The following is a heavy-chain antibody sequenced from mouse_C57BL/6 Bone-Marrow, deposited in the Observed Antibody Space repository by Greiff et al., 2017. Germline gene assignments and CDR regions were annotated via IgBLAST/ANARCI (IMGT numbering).Heavy chain of an antibody. CDR3: AREGRGYYFDY. Sequence: EVKLMESGGGLVQPGGSLKLSCAASGFTFSDYYMYWVRQTPEKRLEWVAYISNGGGSTYYPDTVKGRFTISRENAKNTLYLQMSRLKSEDTAMYYCAREGRGYYFDYWGQGTTLTVSS. J-gene: IGHJ2*01. CDR1: GFTFSDYY. CDR2: ISNGGGST. V-gene: IGHV5-12*01.